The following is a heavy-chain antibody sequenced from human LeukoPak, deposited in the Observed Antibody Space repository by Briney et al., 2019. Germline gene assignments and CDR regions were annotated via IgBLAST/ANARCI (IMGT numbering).Heavy chain of an antibody. CDR3: AKASMVRGVIDY. Sequence: GGSLRLSCAASGFTFSSYGMHWVRQAPGKGLEWVAFIRYDGSNKYYADSVKGRFTISRDNSKNTLYLQINSLRAEDTAVYYCAKASMVRGVIDYWGQGTLVTVSS. CDR2: IRYDGSNK. D-gene: IGHD3-10*01. CDR1: GFTFSSYG. V-gene: IGHV3-30*02. J-gene: IGHJ4*02.